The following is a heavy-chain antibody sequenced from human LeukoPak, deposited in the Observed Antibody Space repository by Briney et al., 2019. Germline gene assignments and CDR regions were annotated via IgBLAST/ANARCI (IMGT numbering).Heavy chain of an antibody. CDR1: GGTFSRYD. CDR2: IVPVFRTT. V-gene: IGHV1-69*05. Sequence: SVKVSCKASGGTFSRYDICWVREAPGQGLEWMGGIVPVFRTTTYAQKFQGRVTISTDESTSTAYMELRSLRSDDTAVYYCANTANPDAWFDPWGQGTLVTVSS. D-gene: IGHD1-14*01. J-gene: IGHJ5*02. CDR3: ANTANPDAWFDP.